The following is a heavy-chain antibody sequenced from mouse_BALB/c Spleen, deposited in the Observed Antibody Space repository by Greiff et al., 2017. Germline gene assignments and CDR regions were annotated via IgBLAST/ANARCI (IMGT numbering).Heavy chain of an antibody. V-gene: IGHV5-6-3*01. CDR2: INSNGGST. CDR3: ARDYRSLDY. Sequence: DVMLVESGGGLVQPGGSLKLSCAASGFTFSSYGMSWVRQTPDKRLELVATINSNGGSTYYPDSVKGRFTISRDNAKNTLYLQMSSLKSEDTAMYYCARDYRSLDYWGQGTTLTVSS. CDR1: GFTFSSYG. J-gene: IGHJ2*01. D-gene: IGHD2-14*01.